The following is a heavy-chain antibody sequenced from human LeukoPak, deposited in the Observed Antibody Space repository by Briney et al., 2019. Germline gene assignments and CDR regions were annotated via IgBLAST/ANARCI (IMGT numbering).Heavy chain of an antibody. D-gene: IGHD2-2*02. Sequence: SETLSLTCSVSGGSISGYYWSWIRQPPGKGLEWIGYIYYSGSTNYNPSLKSRITISVDTSKNQFSLKLSSVTAADTAVYYCASSVYCSSTSCYRNYYGMDVWGQGTTVTVSS. CDR1: GGSISGYY. V-gene: IGHV4-59*12. CDR3: ASSVYCSSTSCYRNYYGMDV. CDR2: IYYSGST. J-gene: IGHJ6*02.